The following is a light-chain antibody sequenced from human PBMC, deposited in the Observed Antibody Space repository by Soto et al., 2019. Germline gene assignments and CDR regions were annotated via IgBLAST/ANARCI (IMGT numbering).Light chain of an antibody. CDR1: SSDIGGYNY. CDR3: SLYTSNTPRLI. Sequence: QSVLTQPASVSGSPGQSITISCTGTSSDIGGYNYVSWYQHHPDKAPKLMIYDVNNRPSGVSNRFSGSESGNTASLTISGLQAADEAAYYCSLYTSNTPRLIFGGGTKLTVL. V-gene: IGLV2-14*03. CDR2: DVN. J-gene: IGLJ2*01.